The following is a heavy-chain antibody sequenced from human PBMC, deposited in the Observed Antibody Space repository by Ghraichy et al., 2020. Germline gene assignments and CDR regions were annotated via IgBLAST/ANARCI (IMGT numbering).Heavy chain of an antibody. CDR3: ARGRWGGSSHLYYYYYGMDV. Sequence: ASVKVSCKASGYTFTSYDINWVRQATGQGLEWMGWMNPNSGNTGYAQKFPGRVTMTRNTSISTAYMELSSLRSEDTAVYYCARGRWGGSSHLYYYYYGMDVWGQGTTVTVSS. D-gene: IGHD6-13*01. V-gene: IGHV1-8*01. J-gene: IGHJ6*02. CDR2: MNPNSGNT. CDR1: GYTFTSYD.